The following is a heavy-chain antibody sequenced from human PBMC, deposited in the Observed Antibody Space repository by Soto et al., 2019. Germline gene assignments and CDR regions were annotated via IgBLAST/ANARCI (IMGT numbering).Heavy chain of an antibody. J-gene: IGHJ4*02. CDR2: ISYDGSNK. Sequence: VQLVESGGGVVQPGRSLRLSCAASGFTFSSYGMHWVRQAPGKGLEWVAVISYDGSNKYYADSVKGRFTISRDNSKNTLYLEMNSLRAEDTAVYYCAKDRGTVPTWGVDYWGQGTLVTVSS. CDR1: GFTFSSYG. D-gene: IGHD4-17*01. V-gene: IGHV3-30*18. CDR3: AKDRGTVPTWGVDY.